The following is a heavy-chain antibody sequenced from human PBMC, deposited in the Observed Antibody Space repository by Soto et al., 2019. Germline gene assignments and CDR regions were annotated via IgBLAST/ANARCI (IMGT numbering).Heavy chain of an antibody. V-gene: IGHV4-59*01. Sequence: SETLSLTCNVSGGSISSYYWSWIRQPPGKGLEWIGYIYYSGSTNYNPSLKSRVTISVDTSKNQFSLKLSSVTAADTAVYYCARGNGVQXRKYYDFWSRYSNGMDVWGQGTTVTVSS. CDR1: GGSISSYY. D-gene: IGHD3-3*01. CDR3: ARGNGVQXRKYYDFWSRYSNGMDV. J-gene: IGHJ6*02. CDR2: IYYSGST.